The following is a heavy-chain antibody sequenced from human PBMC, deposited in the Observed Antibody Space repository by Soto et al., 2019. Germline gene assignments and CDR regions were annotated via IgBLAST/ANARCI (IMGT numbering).Heavy chain of an antibody. J-gene: IGHJ4*02. CDR3: ARHGGNSYFDN. V-gene: IGHV4-31*03. D-gene: IGHD2-21*02. CDR2: IYYSGST. CDR1: GGSLSRGGYY. Sequence: TLSLPGPVSGGSLSRGGYYGSWIRQHPGKGLEWIGYIYYSGSTYYNPSLRSRLTISVDTSKNQFSLKLSSVTAADTAVYYCARHGGNSYFDNWGQGTLVTVSS.